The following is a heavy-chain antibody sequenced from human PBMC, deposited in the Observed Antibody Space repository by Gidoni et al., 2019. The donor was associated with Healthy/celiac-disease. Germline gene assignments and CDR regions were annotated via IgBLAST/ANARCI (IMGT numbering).Heavy chain of an antibody. CDR1: GGTFSSYT. CDR2: IIPILGIA. CDR3: ARVKYGGTRIYYFDY. D-gene: IGHD2-15*01. J-gene: IGHJ4*02. Sequence: QVQLVQSGAEVKKPGSSVKVSCKASGGTFSSYTICWVRQSPGQGLEWMGRIIPILGIANYAQKFQGRVTITADKSTSTAYMELSSLRSEDTAVYYCARVKYGGTRIYYFDYWGQGTLVTVSS. V-gene: IGHV1-69*02.